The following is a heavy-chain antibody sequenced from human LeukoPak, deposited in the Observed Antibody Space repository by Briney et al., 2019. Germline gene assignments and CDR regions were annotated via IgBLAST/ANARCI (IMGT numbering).Heavy chain of an antibody. J-gene: IGHJ4*02. Sequence: PSETLSLTCLVSGGSLSTSSYYWAWIRQPPGKGLEWIGSIFYSGTTYHNPPLSSRLTLSVDTSKNHFSLKLSSVTAADPAVYYCARHLMWQALTGSQFDYWGQGTLVTVSS. V-gene: IGHV4-39*01. CDR2: IFYSGTT. CDR3: ARHLMWQALTGSQFDY. D-gene: IGHD3-9*01. CDR1: GGSLSTSSYY.